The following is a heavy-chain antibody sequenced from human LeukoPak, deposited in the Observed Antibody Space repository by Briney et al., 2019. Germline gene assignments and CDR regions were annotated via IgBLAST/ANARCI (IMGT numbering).Heavy chain of an antibody. CDR2: IYYSGGT. Sequence: SETLSLTCTVSGGSISSSSYYWGWIRQPPGKGLEWIGSIYYSGGTYYNPSLKSRVTISVDTSKNQFSLKLSSVTAADTAVYYCARRGYSVFDYWGQGTLVTVSS. J-gene: IGHJ4*02. D-gene: IGHD5-18*01. CDR3: ARRGYSVFDY. V-gene: IGHV4-39*01. CDR1: GGSISSSSYY.